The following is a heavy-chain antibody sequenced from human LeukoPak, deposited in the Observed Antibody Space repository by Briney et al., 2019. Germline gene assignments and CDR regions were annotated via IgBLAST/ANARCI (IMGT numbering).Heavy chain of an antibody. CDR3: ARHNQLLNFYYCMDV. Sequence: SETLSLTCTVSGPSISSYYWSWIRQSPKKGLEWIGYIHARGSTNFNPSLKSRVDMSVDTSKNQFSLKLTSVTAADTAVYYCARHNQLLNFYYCMDVWGKGTTVTVS. J-gene: IGHJ6*03. V-gene: IGHV4-4*09. CDR1: GPSISSYY. D-gene: IGHD2-2*01. CDR2: IHARGST.